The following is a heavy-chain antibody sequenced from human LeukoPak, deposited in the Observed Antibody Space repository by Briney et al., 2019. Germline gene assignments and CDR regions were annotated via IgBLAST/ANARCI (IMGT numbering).Heavy chain of an antibody. CDR1: GGTFSSYA. D-gene: IGHD3-10*01. CDR2: IIAIFGTA. J-gene: IGHJ5*02. V-gene: IGHV1-69*01. Sequence: SVKVSCKASGGTFSSYAISWVRQAPGQGLEWMGGIIAIFGTANYAQKFQGRVTITADESTSTAYMELSSLRSEDTAVYYCARTYYYGSGSYSRRPNWFDPWGQGTLVTVSS. CDR3: ARTYYYGSGSYSRRPNWFDP.